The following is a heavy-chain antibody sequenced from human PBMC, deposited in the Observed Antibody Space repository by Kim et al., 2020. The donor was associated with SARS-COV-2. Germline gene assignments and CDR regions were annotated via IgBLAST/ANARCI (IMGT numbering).Heavy chain of an antibody. CDR2: IWYDGSNK. Sequence: GGSLRLSCAASGFTFSSYGMHWVRQAPGKGLEWVAVIWYDGSNKYYADSVKGRFTISRDNSKNTLYLQMNSLRAEDTAVYYCARDRGYSGSYPDYWGQGTLVTVSS. CDR1: GFTFSSYG. CDR3: ARDRGYSGSYPDY. D-gene: IGHD1-26*01. J-gene: IGHJ4*02. V-gene: IGHV3-33*01.